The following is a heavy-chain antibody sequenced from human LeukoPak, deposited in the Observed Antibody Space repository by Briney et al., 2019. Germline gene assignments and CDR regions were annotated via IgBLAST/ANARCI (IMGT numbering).Heavy chain of an antibody. D-gene: IGHD5-18*01. V-gene: IGHV3-30*18. J-gene: IGHJ4*02. CDR3: AKDTARPFDY. CDR2: ISYDGSNK. CDR1: GFTFSSYG. Sequence: GGSLRLSCAASGFTFSSYGMHWVRQAPGKGLEWVAVISYDGSNKYYADSVKGRFTISRDNSKNTLYLQMNSLRAVDTAVYYCAKDTARPFDYWGQGTLVTVSS.